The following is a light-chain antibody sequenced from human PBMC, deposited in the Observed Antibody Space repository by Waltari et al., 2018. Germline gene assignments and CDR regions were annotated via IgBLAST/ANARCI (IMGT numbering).Light chain of an antibody. Sequence: EIVLTQSPGTLSLSPGERATLSRRASQSVSSSYLVWYQQKPGQAPRLLIYGASSRATGIPDRFSGSGSGTDFTLTISKLEPEDFAVYYCQQFGSSPWTFGQGTKVEIK. CDR2: GAS. CDR3: QQFGSSPWT. J-gene: IGKJ1*01. CDR1: QSVSSSY. V-gene: IGKV3-20*01.